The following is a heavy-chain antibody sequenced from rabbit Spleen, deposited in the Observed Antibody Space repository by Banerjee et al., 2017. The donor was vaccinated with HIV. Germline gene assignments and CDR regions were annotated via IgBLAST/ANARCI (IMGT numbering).Heavy chain of an antibody. J-gene: IGHJ6*01. CDR1: GFSLSTSDY. Sequence: QSLEESGGDLVKPGASLTLTCTASGFSLSTSDYMCWVRQAPGKGLEWISCIAGSSSGFTYSATWAKGRFTCSKTSSTTVTLQMTSLTAADTATYFCARDTASSFSSYGMDLWGQGTLVTVS. V-gene: IGHV1S40*01. D-gene: IGHD8-1*01. CDR2: IAGSSSGFT. CDR3: ARDTASSFSSYGMDL.